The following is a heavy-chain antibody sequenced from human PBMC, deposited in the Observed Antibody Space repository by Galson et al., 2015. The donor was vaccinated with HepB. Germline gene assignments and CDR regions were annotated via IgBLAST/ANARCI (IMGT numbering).Heavy chain of an antibody. J-gene: IGHJ6*02. CDR3: ARDMNKLRSPHGGYYYGMDV. CDR1: GFTFSSYA. CDR2: ISYDGSNK. Sequence: SLRLSCAASGFTFSSYAMHWVRQAPGKGLEWVAVISYDGSNKYYADSVKGRFTISRDNSKNTLYLQMNSLRAEDTAVYYCARDMNKLRSPHGGYYYGMDVWGQGTTVTVSS. V-gene: IGHV3-30-3*01. D-gene: IGHD3-3*01.